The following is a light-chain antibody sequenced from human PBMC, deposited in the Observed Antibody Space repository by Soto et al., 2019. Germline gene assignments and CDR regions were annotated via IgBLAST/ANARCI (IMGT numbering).Light chain of an antibody. V-gene: IGLV2-11*01. CDR1: SSDVGNYIY. J-gene: IGLJ1*01. CDR3: CSYAGSYTDV. CDR2: DVS. Sequence: QSALTQPPSVSGSPGQSVTISCTGTSSDVGNYIYVSWYQQLPGNAPKLMIYDVSKRPSGVPDRFSGSKSGNTASLTISGLQAEDEADYYCCSYAGSYTDVFGTGTKLTVL.